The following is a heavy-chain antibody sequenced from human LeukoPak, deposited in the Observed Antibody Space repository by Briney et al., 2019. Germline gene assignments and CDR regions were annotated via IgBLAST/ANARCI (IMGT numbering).Heavy chain of an antibody. J-gene: IGHJ4*02. V-gene: IGHV3-30-3*02. CDR2: ISYDGSNK. D-gene: IGHD5-12*01. CDR3: AKLSSGGYSGYDHDY. CDR1: GFTFSSYA. Sequence: GGSLRLSCAASGFTFSSYAMHWVRQAPGKGLEWVAVISYDGSNKYYADSVKGRFTISRDNSKNTLYLQMNSLRAEDTAVYYCAKLSSGGYSGYDHDYWGQGTLVTVSS.